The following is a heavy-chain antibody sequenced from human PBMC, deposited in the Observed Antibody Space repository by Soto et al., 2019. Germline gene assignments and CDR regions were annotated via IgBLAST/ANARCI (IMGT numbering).Heavy chain of an antibody. J-gene: IGHJ4*02. Sequence: PGGSLRLSCAASGFTFSSYAMHWVRQAPGKGLEWVAVISYDGSNKYYADSVKGRFTISRDNSKNTLYLQMNSLRAEDTAVYYCARESSSASCGGDCYCDYWGQGTLVTVS. V-gene: IGHV3-30-3*01. CDR1: GFTFSSYA. D-gene: IGHD2-21*02. CDR3: ARESSSASCGGDCYCDY. CDR2: ISYDGSNK.